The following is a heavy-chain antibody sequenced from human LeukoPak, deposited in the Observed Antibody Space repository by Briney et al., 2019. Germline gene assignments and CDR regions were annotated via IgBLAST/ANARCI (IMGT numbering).Heavy chain of an antibody. CDR1: GGSFSGYY. CDR2: INHSGST. CDR3: ARGRVGAYCSSTSCVFDY. V-gene: IGHV4-34*01. Sequence: PPETLSLTCAVYGGSFSGYYWSWIRQPPGKGLEWIGEINHSGSTNYNPSLKSRVTISVDTSKNQFSLKLSSVTAADTAVYYCARGRVGAYCSSTSCVFDYWGQGTLVTVSS. D-gene: IGHD2-2*01. J-gene: IGHJ4*02.